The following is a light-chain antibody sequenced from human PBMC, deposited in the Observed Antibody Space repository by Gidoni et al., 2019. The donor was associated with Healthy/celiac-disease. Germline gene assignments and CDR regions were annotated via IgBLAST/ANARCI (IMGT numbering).Light chain of an antibody. V-gene: IGKV1-16*02. CDR2: AAS. CDR1: QGISNY. CDR3: QQYHRYPLT. Sequence: DIQMTKAPSSLSASVGDGVTVACRASQGISNYLALFQQKPGQDPKSPIYAASSLQSGVLSQFSGSVPGTSFTLPIISLQLADFAPYLLQQYHRYPLTFGRGTKVEIK. J-gene: IGKJ4*01.